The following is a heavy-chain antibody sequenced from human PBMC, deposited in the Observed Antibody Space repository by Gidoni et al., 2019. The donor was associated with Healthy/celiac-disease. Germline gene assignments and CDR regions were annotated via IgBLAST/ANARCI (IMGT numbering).Heavy chain of an antibody. CDR2: IYPGDSDT. V-gene: IGHV5-51*01. J-gene: IGHJ6*03. CDR3: ARWYYDFLKDYYYYYMDV. D-gene: IGHD3-3*01. Sequence: EVQLVQSGAEVKKPGESLKISCKGSGYSFTSYWIGWVRQMPGKGLEWMGIIYPGDSDTRYSPSFQGQVTISADKSISTAYLQWSSLKASDTAMYYCARWYYDFLKDYYYYYMDVWGKGTTVTVSS. CDR1: GYSFTSYW.